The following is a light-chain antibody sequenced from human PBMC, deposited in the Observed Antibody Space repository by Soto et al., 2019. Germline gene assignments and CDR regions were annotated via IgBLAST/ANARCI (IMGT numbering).Light chain of an antibody. J-gene: IGKJ2*01. Sequence: DIQMTQSPSTLSASVGDRVTITCRASQSISSWLAWYQQKPGKAPNFLMYKASSLPSGVPSRFSGSGSGTEFTLTISSLQPDDFVTYYCQQYKAYPYTFGQGPKLEIK. V-gene: IGKV1-5*03. CDR3: QQYKAYPYT. CDR1: QSISSW. CDR2: KAS.